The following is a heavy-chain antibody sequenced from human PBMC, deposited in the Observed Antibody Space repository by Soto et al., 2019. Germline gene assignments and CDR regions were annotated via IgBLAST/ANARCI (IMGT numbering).Heavy chain of an antibody. CDR1: GRSISSSSYY. Sequence: PSQTLSLTRTVAGRSISSSSYYWGRIRQPRGKGLARSETIYYSGSTYYNPSLKSRDTISVDTSKNPFSLKLRSVTAADTAVYFCARLPRYCSSSSCYAGRSGIASWGQGTLVTVSS. V-gene: IGHV4-39*01. J-gene: IGHJ4*02. CDR2: IYYSGST. D-gene: IGHD2-2*01. CDR3: ARLPRYCSSSSCYAGRSGIAS.